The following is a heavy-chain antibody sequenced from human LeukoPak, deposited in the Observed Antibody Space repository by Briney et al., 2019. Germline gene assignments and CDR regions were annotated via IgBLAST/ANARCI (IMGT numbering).Heavy chain of an antibody. CDR2: IYYSGST. J-gene: IGHJ4*02. V-gene: IGHV4-30-4*08. CDR3: ARESYYYDSSGYGQKKPYCFDY. Sequence: SQTLSLTCTVSGGSISSGDYYWSWIRQPPGKGLEWIGYIYYSGSTYYNPSLKSRVTISVDTSKNQFSLKLSSVTAADTAVYYCARESYYYDSSGYGQKKPYCFDYWGQGTLVTVSS. D-gene: IGHD3-22*01. CDR1: GGSISSGDYY.